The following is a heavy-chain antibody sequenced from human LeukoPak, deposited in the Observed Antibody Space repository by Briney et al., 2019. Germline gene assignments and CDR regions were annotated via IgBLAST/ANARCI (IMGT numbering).Heavy chain of an antibody. J-gene: IGHJ4*02. Sequence: GGSLRLSCVASGFSFSSYPMNWVRQAPGKGLEWVSHINSDTNITPYTASVSGRFTISRDNAKNSLYLHVNSLRAEDTAVYYCARDLGYCTNGVCHTRFDYWGQGTLVAVSS. D-gene: IGHD2-8*01. CDR3: ARDLGYCTNGVCHTRFDY. CDR1: GFSFSSYP. CDR2: INSDTNIT. V-gene: IGHV3-48*01.